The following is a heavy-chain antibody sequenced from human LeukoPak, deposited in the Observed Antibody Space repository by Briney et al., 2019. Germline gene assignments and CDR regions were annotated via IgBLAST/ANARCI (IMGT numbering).Heavy chain of an antibody. CDR3: ARDLYGDYAWGRWFDP. V-gene: IGHV4-61*02. J-gene: IGHJ5*02. D-gene: IGHD4-17*01. Sequence: PSQTLSLTCTVSGGSISNGSYYWSWIRQPAGKGLEWIGRIYTSGSTNYNPSLKSRVTISVDTSKNQFSLKLSSVTAADTAVYYCARDLYGDYAWGRWFDPWGQGTLVTV. CDR1: GGSISNGSYY. CDR2: IYTSGST.